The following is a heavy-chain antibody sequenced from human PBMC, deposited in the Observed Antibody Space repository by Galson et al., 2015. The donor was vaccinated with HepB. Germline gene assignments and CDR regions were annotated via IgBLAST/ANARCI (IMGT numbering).Heavy chain of an antibody. V-gene: IGHV3-11*04. CDR1: GFTFSDYS. CDR3: ARAHSPPVATNLVVGYFDY. CDR2: ISSSGDIT. Sequence: SLRLSCAGSGFTFSDYSMSWIRQAPGKGLECVSSISSSGDITYYADSVKGRFTISRGNSKNTLYLQMNSLRVEDTAVYYCARAHSPPVATNLVVGYFDYWGQGTLVTVAA. D-gene: IGHD5-24*01. J-gene: IGHJ4*02.